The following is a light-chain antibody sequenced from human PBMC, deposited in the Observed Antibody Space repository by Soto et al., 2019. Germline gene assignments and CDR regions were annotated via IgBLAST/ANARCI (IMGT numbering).Light chain of an antibody. CDR3: HQYNNWHREA. Sequence: EIVMTQSAATLSVAPGERATLSCRASQTVSSNLAWYHQKPVQAGRLLMFRTSSRSTGVPARFSGSGSGTEYNPTTISLLPPDFCASYCHQYNNWHREAFGQGTKVDIK. CDR2: RTS. V-gene: IGKV3-15*01. J-gene: IGKJ1*01. CDR1: QTVSSN.